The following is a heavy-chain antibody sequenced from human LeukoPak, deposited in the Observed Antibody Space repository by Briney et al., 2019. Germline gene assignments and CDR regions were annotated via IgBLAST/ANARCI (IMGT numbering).Heavy chain of an antibody. CDR1: GFTFSSYG. D-gene: IGHD3-3*01. Sequence: HPGGSLRLSCAASGFTFSSYGMHWVRQAPGKGLEWVSVIYSGGSTYYADSVKGRFTISRDNSKNTLYLQMNSLRAEDTAVYYCARDFDDFWSGYYDYWGQGTLVTVSS. J-gene: IGHJ4*02. V-gene: IGHV3-NL1*01. CDR3: ARDFDDFWSGYYDY. CDR2: IYSGGST.